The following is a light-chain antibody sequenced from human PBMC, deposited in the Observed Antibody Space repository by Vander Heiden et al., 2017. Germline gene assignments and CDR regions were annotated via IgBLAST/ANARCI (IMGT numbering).Light chain of an antibody. CDR3: GTWDSSLSVV. Sequence: QPVLSQPPSVSAAPGQKVTISCSGSSSNIGNNYVSWYQQLPGTAPKLLIYGNNKRPSGIPDRFSGSKSGTSATLGITGLQTGDEADYYCGTWDSSLSVVFGGGTKLTVL. CDR1: SSNIGNNY. CDR2: GNN. J-gene: IGLJ2*01. V-gene: IGLV1-51*02.